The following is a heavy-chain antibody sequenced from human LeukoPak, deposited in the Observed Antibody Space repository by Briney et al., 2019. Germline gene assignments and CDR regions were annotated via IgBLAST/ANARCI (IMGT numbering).Heavy chain of an antibody. CDR1: GYTFTSYD. D-gene: IGHD6-19*01. CDR3: ARDAHHSSGWYMY. V-gene: IGHV1-8*01. CDR2: MNPNSGNT. Sequence: GSVKVSCKASGYTFTSYDINWVRQATGQGLEWMGWMNPNSGNTGYAQKFQGRVTMTRNTSISTAYMELRSLRSDDTAVYYCARDAHHSSGWYMYWGQGTLVTVSS. J-gene: IGHJ4*02.